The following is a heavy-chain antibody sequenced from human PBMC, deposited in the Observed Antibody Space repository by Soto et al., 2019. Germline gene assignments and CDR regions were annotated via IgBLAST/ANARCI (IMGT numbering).Heavy chain of an antibody. D-gene: IGHD6-19*01. CDR3: ARGGIAVAGRVWFDP. CDR1: GGSISSYY. Sequence: SSETLSLTCTVSGGSISSYYWSWIRQPPGKGLEWIGYIYYSGGTNYNPSLKSRVTISVDTSKNQFSLKLSSVTAADTAVYYCARGGIAVAGRVWFDPWGQGTLVTVSS. V-gene: IGHV4-59*01. CDR2: IYYSGGT. J-gene: IGHJ5*02.